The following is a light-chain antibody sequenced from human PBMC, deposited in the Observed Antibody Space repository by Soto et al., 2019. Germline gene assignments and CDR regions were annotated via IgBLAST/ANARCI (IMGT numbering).Light chain of an antibody. V-gene: IGKV3-20*01. CDR1: QSVRSSN. CDR3: QQYGSSPLT. J-gene: IGKJ4*01. CDR2: GAS. Sequence: DIVLTQSPGTLSLSPGERATLSCRASQSVRSSNLAWYQQNPGQAPRFLIYGASSMATGIPDRFSGSGSGTDFTLTISSLEPEAFAFYYCQQYGSSPLTFGGGTKVEIK.